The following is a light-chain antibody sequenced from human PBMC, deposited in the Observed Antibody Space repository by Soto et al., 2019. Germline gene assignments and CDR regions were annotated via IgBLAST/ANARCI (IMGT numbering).Light chain of an antibody. CDR1: QSVSSY. CDR2: DAS. Sequence: DIVLTQSPATLSLSPGERATLSCRASQSVSSYLAWYQQKPGQAPRLLIYDASNRATGIPARFSGSGSGTDFPLTISRLEPDDVAIYYCQQRCGSYTFGQGTKLDIK. V-gene: IGKV3-11*01. CDR3: QQRCGSYT. J-gene: IGKJ2*01.